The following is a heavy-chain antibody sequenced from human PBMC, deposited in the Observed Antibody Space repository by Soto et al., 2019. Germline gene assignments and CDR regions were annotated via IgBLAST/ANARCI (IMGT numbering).Heavy chain of an antibody. CDR2: INPNSGGT. V-gene: IGHV1-2*04. J-gene: IGHJ4*02. CDR3: ARRYCSSTSCYLDY. Sequence: ASVKVSCKASGYTFTGYYMHWVRQAPGQGLEWMGWINPNSGGTNYAQKFQGWVTMTRDTSISTAYMELSRLRSDDTAVYYCARRYCSSTSCYLDYWGQGTLVTVSS. CDR1: GYTFTGYY. D-gene: IGHD2-2*01.